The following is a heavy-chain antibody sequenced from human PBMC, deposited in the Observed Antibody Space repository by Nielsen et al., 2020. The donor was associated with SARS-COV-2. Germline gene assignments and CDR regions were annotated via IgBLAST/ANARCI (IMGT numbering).Heavy chain of an antibody. CDR3: ARGVEDTGVISDYYYYYGMDV. J-gene: IGHJ6*02. Sequence: SETLSLTCTVSGGSISSSSYYWGWIRQPPGKGLEWIGSIYYSGSTYYNPSLKSRVTISVDTSKNQFSLKLSSVTAADTAVYYCARGVEDTGVISDYYYYYGMDVWGPGTTVTVSS. CDR1: GGSISSSSYY. V-gene: IGHV4-39*01. CDR2: IYYSGST. D-gene: IGHD2-15*01.